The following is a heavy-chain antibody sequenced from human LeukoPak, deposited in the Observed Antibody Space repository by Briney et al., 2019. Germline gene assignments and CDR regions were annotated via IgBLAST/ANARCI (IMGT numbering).Heavy chain of an antibody. CDR1: GFTFSSYA. V-gene: IGHV3-23*01. CDR3: AKEYSSSSWYYFDY. D-gene: IGHD6-6*01. Sequence: PGGSLRLSCAASGFTFSSYAMSWVRQAPGKGLDWVSGISGSGGSTFYADSVKGRFTISRDNSKNTLYLQVNSLRAEDTAVYYCAKEYSSSSWYYFDYWGQGTLVTVSS. J-gene: IGHJ4*02. CDR2: ISGSGGST.